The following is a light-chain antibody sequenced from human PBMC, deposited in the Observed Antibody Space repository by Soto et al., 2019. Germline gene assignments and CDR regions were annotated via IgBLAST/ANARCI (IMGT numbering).Light chain of an antibody. CDR1: QSVSSSY. J-gene: IGKJ3*01. V-gene: IGKV3-20*01. CDR3: QQYGSSIT. CDR2: GAS. Sequence: EIVLTQSPGTLSLSPGERATLSCRASQSVSSSYLAWYQQKPGQAPRLLIYGASSRATGIPDRFRGSGSGTDFTLTISRLEPEDFAVYYCQQYGSSITFGPGTKVDIK.